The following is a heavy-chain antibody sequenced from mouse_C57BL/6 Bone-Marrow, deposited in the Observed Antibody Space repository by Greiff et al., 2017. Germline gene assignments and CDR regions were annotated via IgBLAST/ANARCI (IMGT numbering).Heavy chain of an antibody. Sequence: QVQLQQPGAELVMPGASVKLSCKASGYTFTSYWMHWVKQRPGQGLEWIGEFDPSDSYTNYNQKFKGKSTLTVDTSSGTAYMQLSSLTSEDSAVYYCARTAYYSNYDAMDYWGQGTSVTVSS. V-gene: IGHV1-69*01. J-gene: IGHJ4*01. CDR2: FDPSDSYT. D-gene: IGHD2-5*01. CDR3: ARTAYYSNYDAMDY. CDR1: GYTFTSYW.